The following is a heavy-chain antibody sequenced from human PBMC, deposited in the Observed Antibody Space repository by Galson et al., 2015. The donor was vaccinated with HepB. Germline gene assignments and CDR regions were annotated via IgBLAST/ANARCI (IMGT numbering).Heavy chain of an antibody. V-gene: IGHV3-30-3*01. CDR2: ISYDATNK. D-gene: IGHD2-2*01. J-gene: IGHJ6*03. CDR1: GFTFRSYS. Sequence: SLRLSCAASGFTFRSYSMHWVRQAPGKGLEWVAVISYDATNKYYAGSMKGRFSISRDNSKNTLYLQMNSLRTEDTAVYYCARDQGQNQLLKLYYHMDVWGKGTTVTVSS. CDR3: ARDQGQNQLLKLYYHMDV.